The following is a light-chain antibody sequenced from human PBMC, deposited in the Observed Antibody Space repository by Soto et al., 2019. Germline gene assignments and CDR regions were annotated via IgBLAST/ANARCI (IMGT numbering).Light chain of an antibody. CDR3: QQYGSSPKT. J-gene: IGKJ1*01. CDR2: GAS. CDR1: QSVSSSY. Sequence: EIVWTQSPGTLSLSPGERANLSCRASQSVSSSYLAWYQKKPGQAPRLLIYGASSRATGIPDRFSGSGSGTDFTLTISRLEPEDFAVYYCQQYGSSPKTFGQGTKVDIK. V-gene: IGKV3-20*01.